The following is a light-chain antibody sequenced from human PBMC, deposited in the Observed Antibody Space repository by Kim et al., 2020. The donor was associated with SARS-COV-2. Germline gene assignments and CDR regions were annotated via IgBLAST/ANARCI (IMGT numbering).Light chain of an antibody. CDR1: RSDVGGYNY. V-gene: IGLV2-14*04. CDR3: SSYTSSSTWV. CDR2: DVS. Sequence: GQSITIACTGTRSDVGGYNYVSWYQQHPGKAPNLMIYDVSKRPSGVSNRFSGSKSGNTASLTISGLQAEDEADYYCSSYTSSSTWVFGGGTQLTVL. J-gene: IGLJ3*02.